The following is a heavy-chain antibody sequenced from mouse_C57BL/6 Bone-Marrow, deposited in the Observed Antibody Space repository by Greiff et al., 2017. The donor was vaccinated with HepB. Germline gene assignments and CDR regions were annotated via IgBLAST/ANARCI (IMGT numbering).Heavy chain of an antibody. D-gene: IGHD1-1*01. CDR3: ARGGYYGSGPMDY. Sequence: QVQLKESGAELARPGASVKLSCKASGYTFTSYGISWVKQRTGQGLEWIGEIYPRSGNTYYNEKFKGKATLTADKSSSTAYMELRSLTSEDSAVYFCARGGYYGSGPMDYWGQGTSVTVSS. V-gene: IGHV1-81*01. CDR1: GYTFTSYG. CDR2: IYPRSGNT. J-gene: IGHJ4*01.